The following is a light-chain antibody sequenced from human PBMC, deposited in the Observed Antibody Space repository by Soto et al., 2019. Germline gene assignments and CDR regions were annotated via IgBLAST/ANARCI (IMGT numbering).Light chain of an antibody. CDR1: RSNIGSST. J-gene: IGLJ1*01. V-gene: IGLV1-44*01. CDR2: SNN. Sequence: QSVLTQPPSASGTPGQRVTISCSGSRSNIGSSTVNWYQQLPGTAPKLLIYSNNQRPSGVPDRFSGSKSGTSASLAISGLQSEDEADYYCAAWDDSLNGYVIGTGTKATVL. CDR3: AAWDDSLNGYV.